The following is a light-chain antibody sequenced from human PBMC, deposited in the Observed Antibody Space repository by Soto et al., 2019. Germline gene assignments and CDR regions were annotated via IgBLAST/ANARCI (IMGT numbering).Light chain of an antibody. CDR1: QSVSSTY. CDR2: SSS. V-gene: IGKV3-20*01. CDR3: QQYRTSPPTWT. J-gene: IGKJ1*01. Sequence: ELVLTQSPGTLSLSPGDRATLSCRASQSVSSTYLAWYQQRPGQAPRLLIYSSSNRASGIPDRFSGSGSGTDFTLTISRLEPEDFAVYYCQQYRTSPPTWTFGQGTKVEIK.